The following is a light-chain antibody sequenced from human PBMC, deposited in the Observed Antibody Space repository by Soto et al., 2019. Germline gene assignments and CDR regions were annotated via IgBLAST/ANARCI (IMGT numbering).Light chain of an antibody. CDR2: GSS. J-gene: IGKJ2*01. CDR3: QQYGSSPPYT. CDR1: QSVSNND. Sequence: EVVLTQSPGTLSLSPGERATLSCRASQSVSNNDLAWYQQKPGQTPKLLIFGSSDRATGIPDRFSGSGSGTDFTLTISSLEPEDFAVYYCQQYGSSPPYTFGQGTKLEIK. V-gene: IGKV3-20*01.